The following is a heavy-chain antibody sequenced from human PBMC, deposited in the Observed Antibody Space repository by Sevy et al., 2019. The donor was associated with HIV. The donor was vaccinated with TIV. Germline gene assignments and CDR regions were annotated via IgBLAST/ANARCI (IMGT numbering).Heavy chain of an antibody. D-gene: IGHD3-3*01. CDR1: GFTFSSYG. J-gene: IGHJ4*02. CDR3: AKDAVIGYDFWSGYYTYFDY. V-gene: IGHV3-30*18. CDR2: ISYDGSNK. Sequence: GGSLRLSCAASGFTFSSYGMHWVRQAPGKGLEWVAVISYDGSNKYYADSVKGRFTISRDNSKNTLYLQMNSLRAEDTAVYYCAKDAVIGYDFWSGYYTYFDYWCQGTLVTVSS.